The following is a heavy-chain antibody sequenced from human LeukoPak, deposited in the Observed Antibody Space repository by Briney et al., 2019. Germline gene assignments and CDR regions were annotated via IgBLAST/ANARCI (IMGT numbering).Heavy chain of an antibody. J-gene: IGHJ5*02. CDR3: ARDGLPATVANWFDP. CDR2: ISRNGIYI. CDR1: GFTFNHYT. D-gene: IGHD2-15*01. Sequence: GGSLRLSCAPSGFTFNHYTMNWVRQAPGKGLECVSSISRNGIYITYVGSVKGRFTVSKDNAKNSLYLQMNSLRAEDTAVYYCARDGLPATVANWFDPWGQGTLVTVPS. V-gene: IGHV3-21*01.